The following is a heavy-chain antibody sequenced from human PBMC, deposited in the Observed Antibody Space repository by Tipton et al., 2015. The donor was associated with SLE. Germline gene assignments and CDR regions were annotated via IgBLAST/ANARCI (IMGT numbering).Heavy chain of an antibody. CDR1: GGSFSGYY. J-gene: IGHJ4*02. V-gene: IGHV4-34*01. CDR2: INHSGST. Sequence: TLSLTCAVYGGSFSGYYWSWIRQPPGKGPEWIGEINHSGSTNYNPSLKSRVTISVDTSKNQFSLKLSSVTAADTAVYYCANMRGPQNFDYWGQGTLVTVSS. CDR3: ANMRGPQNFDY.